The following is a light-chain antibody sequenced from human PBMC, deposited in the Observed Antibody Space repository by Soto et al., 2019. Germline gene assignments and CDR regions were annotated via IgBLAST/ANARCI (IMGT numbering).Light chain of an antibody. Sequence: DIQMTQSPSTLSASIGARGTITCRASQTISDWLAWHQQKPGKAPKLLIYKASSLESGVPSRFSGSGSGTEFTLTISSLQPDDFATYYCLQYETYWTFVQGTKVEIK. J-gene: IGKJ1*01. CDR1: QTISDW. V-gene: IGKV1-5*03. CDR3: LQYETYWT. CDR2: KAS.